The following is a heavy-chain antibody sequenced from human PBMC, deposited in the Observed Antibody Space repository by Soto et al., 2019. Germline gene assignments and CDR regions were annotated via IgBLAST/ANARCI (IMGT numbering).Heavy chain of an antibody. Sequence: SETLSLTCTVSGGSISSSSYYWGWIRQPPGKGLEWIGSIYYSGSTYYNPSLKSRVTISVDTSKNQFSLKLSSVTAADTAVYYCARVYDFWSGTYYMDVWGKGTTVTVSS. D-gene: IGHD3-3*01. CDR2: IYYSGST. J-gene: IGHJ6*03. CDR3: ARVYDFWSGTYYMDV. CDR1: GGSISSSSYY. V-gene: IGHV4-39*01.